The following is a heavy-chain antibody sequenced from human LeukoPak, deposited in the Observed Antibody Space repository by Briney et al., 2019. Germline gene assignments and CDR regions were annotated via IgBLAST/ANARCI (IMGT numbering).Heavy chain of an antibody. CDR3: ARGVVVGATSALGH. V-gene: IGHV3-48*01. D-gene: IGHD1-26*01. CDR1: GFTFSSYS. J-gene: IGHJ4*02. Sequence: GGSLRLSCAASGFTFSSYSMNWVRQAPGKGLEWVSYISSSSSTIYYADSVEGRFTISRDNAKNSLYLQMNSLRSEDAAVYYCARGVVVGATSALGHWGQGTLVTVSS. CDR2: ISSSSSTI.